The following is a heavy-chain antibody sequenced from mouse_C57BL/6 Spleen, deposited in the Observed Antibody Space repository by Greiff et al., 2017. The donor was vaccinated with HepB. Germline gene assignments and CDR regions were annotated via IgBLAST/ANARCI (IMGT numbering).Heavy chain of an antibody. CDR1: GYTFTDYE. Sequence: VQLQQSGAELVRPGASVTLSCKASGYTFTDYEMHWVKQTPVHGLEWIGAIDPETGGTAYNQKFKGKAILTADKSSSTAYMELRSLTSEDSAVDYCTRSGYYGSSSYWGQGTLVTVSA. CDR2: IDPETGGT. J-gene: IGHJ3*01. V-gene: IGHV1-15*01. CDR3: TRSGYYGSSSY. D-gene: IGHD1-1*01.